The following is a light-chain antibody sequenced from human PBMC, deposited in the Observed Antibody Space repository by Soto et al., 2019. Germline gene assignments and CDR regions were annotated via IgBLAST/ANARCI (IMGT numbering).Light chain of an antibody. Sequence: IQMTQSPSSLSAFVGDRVSITCRASQSIGNYLAWYQQKPGEAPKLLIFAASNLQSGVPSRFSGSGSVTDFTLAITGLQPEDFATYYCLQYYNFSWTFGQGTMVDIK. J-gene: IGKJ1*01. CDR3: LQYYNFSWT. CDR1: QSIGNY. CDR2: AAS. V-gene: IGKV1-6*01.